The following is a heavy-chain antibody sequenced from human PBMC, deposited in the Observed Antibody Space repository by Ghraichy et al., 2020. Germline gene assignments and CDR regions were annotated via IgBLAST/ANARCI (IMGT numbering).Heavy chain of an antibody. CDR2: INKNGGDK. J-gene: IGHJ3*01. CDR3: ARDFSPSYYFDSSSYYVDAFDL. V-gene: IGHV3-7*01. D-gene: IGHD3-22*01. Sequence: LSLTCAASGFTFSKYWMTWVRQAPGKGLEWVANINKNGGDKSYVDSVKGRFTISRDNAKNSLLLQMNSLRAEDTAVYYCARDFSPSYYFDSSSYYVDAFDLWGQGTVVTVAS. CDR1: GFTFSKYW.